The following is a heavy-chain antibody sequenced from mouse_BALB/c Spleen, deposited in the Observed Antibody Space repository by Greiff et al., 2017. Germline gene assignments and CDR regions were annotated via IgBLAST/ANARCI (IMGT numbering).Heavy chain of an antibody. D-gene: IGHD1-2*01. CDR2: ISSGGST. V-gene: IGHV5-6-5*01. CDR1: GFTFSSYA. CDR3: ARGLRLRGDYYFDY. Sequence: EVKVVESGGGLVKPGGSLKLSCAASGFTFSSYAMSWVRQTPEKRLEWVASISSGGSTYYPDSVKGRFTISRDNARNILYLQMSSLRSEDTAMYYCARGLRLRGDYYFDYWGQGTTLTVSS. J-gene: IGHJ2*01.